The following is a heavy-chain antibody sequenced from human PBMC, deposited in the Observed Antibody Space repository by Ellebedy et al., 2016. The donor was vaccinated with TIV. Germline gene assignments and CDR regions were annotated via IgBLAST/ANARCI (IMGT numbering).Heavy chain of an antibody. CDR2: GGYT. D-gene: IGHD3-10*01. CDR1: GFTVSTNH. V-gene: IGHV3-53*04. J-gene: IGHJ4*02. Sequence: PGGSLRLSCTASGFTVSTNHMSRVRQPPGKGLEWVGGYTNYAASVKGRFTISTHNSRNTLYLQMTNLRTEDTAVYYCAKGSFPFGDKSERINPFQYWGQGTLVTVSS. CDR3: AKGSFPFGDKSERINPFQY.